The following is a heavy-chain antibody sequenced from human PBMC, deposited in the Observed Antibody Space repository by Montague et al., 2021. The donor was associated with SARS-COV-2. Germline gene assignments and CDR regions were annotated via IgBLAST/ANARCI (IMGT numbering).Heavy chain of an antibody. D-gene: IGHD1-26*01. J-gene: IGHJ3*02. CDR2: IYHSGST. CDR3: ARVKWELSVGNVFDI. CDR1: GGSISSSSYY. V-gene: IGHV4-39*01. Sequence: SETLSLTCTVSGGSISSSSYYWAWIRQPPGEGLEWTGSIYHSGSTFYNPSLKSRVSMSVDTSKNQFSLKLSPVTAADTAMYYCARVKWELSVGNVFDIWGQGTMVTVSS.